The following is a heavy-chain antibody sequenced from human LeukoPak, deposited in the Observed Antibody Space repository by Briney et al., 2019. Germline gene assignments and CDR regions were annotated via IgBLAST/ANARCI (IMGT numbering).Heavy chain of an antibody. CDR3: ARAEYSGYDWLIKLSGFDY. J-gene: IGHJ4*02. D-gene: IGHD5-12*01. CDR2: ISAYNGNT. Sequence: ASVKVSCKASGYTFTSYGISWVRQAPGQGLEWMGWISAYNGNTNYAQKLQGRVTMTTDTSTSTAYMELRSLRSDDTAVYYCARAEYSGYDWLIKLSGFDYWGQGTLVTVSS. CDR1: GYTFTSYG. V-gene: IGHV1-18*01.